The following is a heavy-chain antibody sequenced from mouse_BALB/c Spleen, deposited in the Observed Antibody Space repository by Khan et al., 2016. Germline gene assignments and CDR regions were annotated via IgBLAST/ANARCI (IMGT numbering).Heavy chain of an antibody. Sequence: EVQLQESGPSLVKPSQTLTLTCSVTGDSITSGYWNWIRKFPGNQLEYMGYISYSGSTYYNPSLKSRISITRDTSKNQYYLQLNSVTTEDTATYYVAKYGTRENAMDYWGQGTSVTVSS. D-gene: IGHD1-1*01. CDR1: GDSITSGY. J-gene: IGHJ4*01. V-gene: IGHV3-8*02. CDR2: ISYSGST. CDR3: AKYGTRENAMDY.